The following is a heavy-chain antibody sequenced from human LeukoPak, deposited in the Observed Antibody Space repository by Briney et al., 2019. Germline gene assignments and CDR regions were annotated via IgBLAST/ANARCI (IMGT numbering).Heavy chain of an antibody. CDR3: ARVSLGLRLEDLSLNVGKDY. CDR2: ISSSGSTI. D-gene: IGHD3-16*02. J-gene: IGHJ4*02. CDR1: GFTLSSYE. V-gene: IGHV3-48*03. Sequence: AGGSLRLSCAASGFTLSSYEMNWARQAPGKGLEWVSYISSSGSTIYYGDSVKGRFTISRDNAKNSLYPQMNSLRAEDTAVYYCARVSLGLRLEDLSLNVGKDYWGQGTLVTVSS.